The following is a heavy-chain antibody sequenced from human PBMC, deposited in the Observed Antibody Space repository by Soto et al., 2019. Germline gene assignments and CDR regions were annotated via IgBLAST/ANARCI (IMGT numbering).Heavy chain of an antibody. CDR3: SSRGYCSGGDCYSGRD. J-gene: IGHJ4*02. V-gene: IGHV4-39*01. CDR2: IYYSGST. Sequence: SETLSLTGTVSGGSISRSSYFWGWIRQPPGKGLEWIGNIYYSGSTYYNPSLKSRVTISVDTSKNQFSLKLSSVTAADTAVYYCSSRGYCSGGDCYSGRDWGQGTLVTVSS. D-gene: IGHD2-15*01. CDR1: GGSISRSSYF.